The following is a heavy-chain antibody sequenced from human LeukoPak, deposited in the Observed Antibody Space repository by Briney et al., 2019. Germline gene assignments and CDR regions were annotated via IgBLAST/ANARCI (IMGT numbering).Heavy chain of an antibody. Sequence: GGSLRLSCAASGFTFSSDEMNWVRQALGKGLEWVSYTSSSGRTIYYADSVKGRCTVSRDNAKNSLYLQMNSLRAEDTAVYYCARGLLLDWGQGTLVTVSS. J-gene: IGHJ4*02. V-gene: IGHV3-48*03. D-gene: IGHD2/OR15-2a*01. CDR3: ARGLLLD. CDR2: TSSSGRTI. CDR1: GFTFSSDE.